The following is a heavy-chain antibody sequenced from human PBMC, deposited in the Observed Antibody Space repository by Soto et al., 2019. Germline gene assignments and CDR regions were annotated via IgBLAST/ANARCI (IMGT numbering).Heavy chain of an antibody. D-gene: IGHD2-2*01. CDR2: IIPIFGTA. CDR3: ASGEDRVVAPGYYYYGMDV. Sequence: SVKVSCKASGGTFSSYAISWVRQAPGQGLEWMGGIIPIFGTANYAQKFQGRVTITADESTGTAYMELSSLRSEDTAVYYCASGEDRVVAPGYYYYGMDVWGQATTVTVSS. J-gene: IGHJ6*02. CDR1: GGTFSSYA. V-gene: IGHV1-69*13.